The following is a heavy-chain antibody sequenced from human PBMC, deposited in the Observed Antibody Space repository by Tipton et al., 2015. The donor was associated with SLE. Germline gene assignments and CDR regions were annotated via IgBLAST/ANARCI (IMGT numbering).Heavy chain of an antibody. J-gene: IGHJ4*02. CDR3: ARRSSAYDYGGGSEN. CDR1: GGSISSSNW. D-gene: IGHD5-12*01. CDR2: IYHSGSA. Sequence: TPSLTCAVSGGSISSSNWWTWVRQSPDKGLEWIGEIYHSGSATYNPSLESRVTISVDTSKNQFSLNLTSVTAADTALYYCARRSSAYDYGGGSENWGQGTLVTVSS. V-gene: IGHV4-4*02.